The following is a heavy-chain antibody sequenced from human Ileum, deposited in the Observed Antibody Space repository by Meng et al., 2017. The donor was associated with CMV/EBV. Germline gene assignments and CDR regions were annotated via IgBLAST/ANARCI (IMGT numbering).Heavy chain of an antibody. CDR2: ISAYNGNT. D-gene: IGHD6-19*01. Sequence: ASGYSFSTYIITWVRQAPGQGLEWIGWISAYNGNTNYAQSFQGRVTMTTDTSTSTAYMDLGSLTSDDTAIYYCARGAEQWLEMPLAYWGQGTLVTVSS. CDR1: GYSFSTYI. CDR3: ARGAEQWLEMPLAY. V-gene: IGHV1-18*04. J-gene: IGHJ4*02.